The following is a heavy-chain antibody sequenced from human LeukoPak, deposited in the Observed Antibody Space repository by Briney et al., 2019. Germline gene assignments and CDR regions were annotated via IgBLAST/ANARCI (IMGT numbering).Heavy chain of an antibody. J-gene: IGHJ5*02. CDR2: IRFDGSEK. V-gene: IGHV3-30*02. D-gene: IGHD2-2*01. CDR1: GFTFSRDG. Sequence: GGSLRLSCAASGFTFSRDGMHWVRQAPGKGLAWVAFIRFDGSEKYYSDSVKGRFTISRDNSKNTLYLQMNSLRAEDTAVFYCAKDSIPDCSISSCYGADWFNPWGQGTLVTVSS. CDR3: AKDSIPDCSISSCYGADWFNP.